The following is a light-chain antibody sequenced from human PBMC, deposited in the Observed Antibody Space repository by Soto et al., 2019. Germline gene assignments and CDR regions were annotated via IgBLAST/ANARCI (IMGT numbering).Light chain of an antibody. J-gene: IGKJ1*01. Sequence: TQAPATLSVSPGERTTLASRASQSVGNNLAWYQQKPGQAPRLLIHGTTTRATGVPARVSGSGSGTEFTLIISSLQSGDFAVYYCQKCDDWPRMFGQGTKVDIK. CDR1: QSVGNN. CDR2: GTT. V-gene: IGKV3-15*01. CDR3: QKCDDWPRM.